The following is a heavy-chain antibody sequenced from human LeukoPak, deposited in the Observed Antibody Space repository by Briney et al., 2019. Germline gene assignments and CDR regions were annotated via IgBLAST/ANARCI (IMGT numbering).Heavy chain of an antibody. Sequence: GGSLRLSCAASGFTFSSYAMSWVRQAPGKGPEWVSAISGSGGSTYYADSVKGRFTISRDNSKNTLYLQMNSLRAEDMAVYYCAKGFDCSSTSCYFMGTYYYYYYGMDVWGQGTTVTVSS. V-gene: IGHV3-23*01. CDR1: GFTFSSYA. CDR2: ISGSGGST. D-gene: IGHD2-2*01. J-gene: IGHJ6*02. CDR3: AKGFDCSSTSCYFMGTYYYYYYGMDV.